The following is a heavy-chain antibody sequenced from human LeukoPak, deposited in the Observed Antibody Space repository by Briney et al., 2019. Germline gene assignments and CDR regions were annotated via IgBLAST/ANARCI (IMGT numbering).Heavy chain of an antibody. CDR1: GFSFSSYS. J-gene: IGHJ4*02. Sequence: PGGSLRLSCAGSGFSFSSYSMHWVRQAPGKGLEYVSDISSSGGTTHYANSVKGRFTISRDNSKNTMYLQMGSLRLEDMAVYFCARESASTSFIAVAGPFDYWGQGTQVTVSS. CDR3: ARESASTSFIAVAGPFDY. D-gene: IGHD6-19*01. CDR2: ISSSGGTT. V-gene: IGHV3-64*01.